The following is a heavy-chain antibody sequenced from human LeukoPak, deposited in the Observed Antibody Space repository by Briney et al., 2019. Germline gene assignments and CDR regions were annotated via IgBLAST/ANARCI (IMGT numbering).Heavy chain of an antibody. D-gene: IGHD2-2*01. V-gene: IGHV4-39*07. Sequence: SETLSFTCTVSGGSISSSSYYWGRIRQPPGKGLEWIGSIYYSGSTYYNPSLKSRVTISVDTSKNQFSLKLSSVTAADTAVYYCAGWNPEIVVVSAAIGYWGQGTLVTVSS. CDR1: GGSISSSSYY. J-gene: IGHJ4*02. CDR3: AGWNPEIVVVSAAIGY. CDR2: IYYSGST.